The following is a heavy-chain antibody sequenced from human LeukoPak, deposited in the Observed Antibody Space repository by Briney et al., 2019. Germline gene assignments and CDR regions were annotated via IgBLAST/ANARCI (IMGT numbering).Heavy chain of an antibody. CDR2: ISGSGGST. D-gene: IGHD3-16*01. CDR1: GFTFSSHA. Sequence: GGSLRLSCAASGFTFSSHAMNWVRQAPGKGLEWVSAISGSGGSTYYADSVKGRFTISRDNSKNTLYLQMNSLRAEDTAVFYCAKDDGGDYVWGYFDSWGQGTLVTVSS. J-gene: IGHJ4*02. CDR3: AKDDGGDYVWGYFDS. V-gene: IGHV3-23*01.